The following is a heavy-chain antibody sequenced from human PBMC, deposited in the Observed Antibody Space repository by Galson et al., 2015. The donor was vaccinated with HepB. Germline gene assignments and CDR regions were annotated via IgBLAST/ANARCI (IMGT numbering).Heavy chain of an antibody. CDR1: GFTFSNAW. D-gene: IGHD3-22*01. J-gene: IGHJ3*02. CDR3: TTDLGGYSYDAFDI. Sequence: SLRLSCAASGFTFSNAWMSWVRQAPGKGLEWVGRIKSKTDGGTTDYAAPVKGRFTISRDDSKNTLYLQMNSLKTEDTAVYYCTTDLGGYSYDAFDIWGQGTMVTVSS. CDR2: IKSKTDGGTT. V-gene: IGHV3-15*01.